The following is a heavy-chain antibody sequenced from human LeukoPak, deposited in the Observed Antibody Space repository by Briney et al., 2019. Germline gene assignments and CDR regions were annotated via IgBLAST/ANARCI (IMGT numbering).Heavy chain of an antibody. V-gene: IGHV3-7*01. D-gene: IGHD6-6*01. J-gene: IGHJ4*02. CDR2: IKQDGSQR. CDR3: ARRGGSSSRRSPIDY. Sequence: GGSLRLSCTTSGFTLSDYWMTWVRQAPGKGPEWVANIKQDGSQRYYVDSVRGRFTISRDNAKNSLFLQMNGLRAEDTAVYYCARRGGSSSRRSPIDYWGQGTLVTVSS. CDR1: GFTLSDYW.